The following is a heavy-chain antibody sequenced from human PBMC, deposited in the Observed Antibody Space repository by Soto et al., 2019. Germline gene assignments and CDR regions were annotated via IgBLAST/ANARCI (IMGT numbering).Heavy chain of an antibody. CDR2: ISYDGSNK. Sequence: PGGSLRLSCAASGFTFSSYGMHWVRQAPGKGLEWVAVISYDGSNKYYADSVKGRFTISRDNSKNTLYLQMNSLRAEDTAVYYCAIDLDIVVGPPWFDSWGQGTLVPVSS. CDR3: AIDLDIVVGPPWFDS. V-gene: IGHV3-30*03. D-gene: IGHD2-2*03. CDR1: GFTFSSYG. J-gene: IGHJ5*01.